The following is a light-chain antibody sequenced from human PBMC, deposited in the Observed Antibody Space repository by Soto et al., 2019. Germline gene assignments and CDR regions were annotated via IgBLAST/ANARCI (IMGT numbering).Light chain of an antibody. J-gene: IGLJ1*01. V-gene: IGLV2-14*01. CDR3: GSYTTSSTLAV. CDR1: SSNVGGYNY. Sequence: QSALTQPASVSGSPGQSITISCTGTSSNVGGYNYVSWYQQHPGKAPKLIIYEVSNRPSGVSDRFSGSKSGNTASLTISGLQAEDEADYYCGSYTTSSTLAVFGTGTKVTVL. CDR2: EVS.